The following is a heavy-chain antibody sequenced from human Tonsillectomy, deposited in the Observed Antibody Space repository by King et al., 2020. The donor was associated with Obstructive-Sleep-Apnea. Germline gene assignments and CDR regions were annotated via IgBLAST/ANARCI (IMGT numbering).Heavy chain of an antibody. Sequence: TLKESGPTLVKPTQTLTLTCTFSGFSLSTSGVAVGWIRQPPGKALEWLALIYWDDDKRYSPSLKSRLTITKDTSKSQVVLTMTNMDPVEPATYYCANSRTDYYGSGSYYHYYGMDVWGQGTTVTVSS. V-gene: IGHV2-5*02. J-gene: IGHJ6*02. CDR1: GFSLSTSGVA. CDR2: IYWDDDK. CDR3: ANSRTDYYGSGSYYHYYGMDV. D-gene: IGHD3-10*01.